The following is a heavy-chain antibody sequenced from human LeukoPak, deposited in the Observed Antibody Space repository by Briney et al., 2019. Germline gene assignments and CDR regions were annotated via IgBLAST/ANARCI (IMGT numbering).Heavy chain of an antibody. V-gene: IGHV3-23*01. CDR1: GFNFNDAA. CDR3: AREQYGGKDY. Sequence: GGSLRLSCAASGFNFNDAAMTWVRQAPGKGLEWVSLIASSGRNTYYTDSVRGRFTISRDNSKKTLSLQMNSLRVEDTAVYYCAREQYGGKDYWGQGNLVTVSS. J-gene: IGHJ4*02. D-gene: IGHD4-23*01. CDR2: IASSGRNT.